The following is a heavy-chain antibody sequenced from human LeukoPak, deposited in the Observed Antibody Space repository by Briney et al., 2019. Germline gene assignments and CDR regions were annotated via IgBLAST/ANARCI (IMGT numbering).Heavy chain of an antibody. J-gene: IGHJ4*01. CDR1: GFTFTTHA. Sequence: PGGALRLSCVVSGFTFTTHAMSWVRQAPGKGLEWVSAISTSGANTYYATSVEGRFTISRDISKNTLYLRMNSLRADDAALYYCAKCPLDNCGGGFGFWGRGTLVTVSS. CDR3: AKCPLDNCGGGFGF. CDR2: ISTSGANT. V-gene: IGHV3-23*01. D-gene: IGHD1-1*01.